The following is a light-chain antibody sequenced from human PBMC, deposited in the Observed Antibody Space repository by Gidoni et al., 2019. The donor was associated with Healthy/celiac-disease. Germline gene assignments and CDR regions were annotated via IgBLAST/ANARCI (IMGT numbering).Light chain of an antibody. CDR1: NLGDKY. J-gene: IGLJ2*01. CDR3: QAWDSSTVV. V-gene: IGLV3-1*01. CDR2: QDS. Sequence: SYELTQPPSVSVSPGQTASTTCSGDNLGDKYACWYQQKPGQSPVLVIYQDSKPPSVIPERFSGSNSGNTATLTIRGTQAMDEADYYCQAWDSSTVVFGGGTKLTVL.